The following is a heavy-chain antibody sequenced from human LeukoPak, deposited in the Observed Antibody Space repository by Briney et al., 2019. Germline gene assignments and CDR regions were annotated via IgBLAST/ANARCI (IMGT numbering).Heavy chain of an antibody. D-gene: IGHD1-26*01. J-gene: IGHJ4*02. CDR2: ISGSVGST. V-gene: IGHV3-23*01. CDR1: GFTFSSYA. Sequence: GGSLRLSCAASGFTFSSYAMSSVRQAPGKGLEWVSAISGSVGSTYYADSVKGRFTISRDNSKNTMSLQMNSLRAEDTAVYYCATRGTYYLPHDYWGQGTLVTVSS. CDR3: ATRGTYYLPHDY.